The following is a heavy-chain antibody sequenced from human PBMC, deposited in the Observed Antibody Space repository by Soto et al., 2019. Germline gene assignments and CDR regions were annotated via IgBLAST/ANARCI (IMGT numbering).Heavy chain of an antibody. J-gene: IGHJ5*02. Sequence: TLALTCPVSGASISSGDHYWSWIRQPPGKGLGWMGYIYHSGATHYSPSLKSRVSISIDTSTNRFSLNLTSVTAADTAVYFCARIRWEIEYNWFDPWGQGTLVTVSS. D-gene: IGHD1-26*01. CDR1: GASISSGDHY. CDR2: IYHSGAT. CDR3: ARIRWEIEYNWFDP. V-gene: IGHV4-30-4*01.